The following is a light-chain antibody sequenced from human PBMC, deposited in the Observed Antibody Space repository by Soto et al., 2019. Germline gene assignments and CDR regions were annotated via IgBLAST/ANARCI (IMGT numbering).Light chain of an antibody. J-gene: IGLJ3*02. V-gene: IGLV2-14*01. CDR2: EVT. CDR3: SSYTTAYTQV. Sequence: QSALTQPASVSGSPGQSITISCTGTSSDVGHYDYVSWNQQHPGKVPKLIISEVTTRPSGVSDRFSGSKSGNTASLTISRLQAEDEAHYYCSSYTTAYTQVFGGGTKLTVL. CDR1: SSDVGHYDY.